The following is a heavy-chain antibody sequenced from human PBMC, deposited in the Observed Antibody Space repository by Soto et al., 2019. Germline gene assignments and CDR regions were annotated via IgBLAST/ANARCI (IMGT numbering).Heavy chain of an antibody. D-gene: IGHD4-17*01. CDR1: GFTFSSYA. CDR2: ISYDGSNK. J-gene: IGHJ4*02. CDR3: ARDVGFYGDYGAPELDY. Sequence: QVQLVESGGGVVQPGRSLRLSCAASGFTFSSYAMHWVRQAPGKGLEWVAVISYDGSNKYYADSVKGRFTISRDNSKNTLYLQMNSLRAEDTAVYYCARDVGFYGDYGAPELDYWGQGTLVTVSS. V-gene: IGHV3-30-3*01.